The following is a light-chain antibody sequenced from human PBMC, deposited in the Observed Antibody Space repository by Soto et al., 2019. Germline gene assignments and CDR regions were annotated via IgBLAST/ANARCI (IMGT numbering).Light chain of an antibody. V-gene: IGKV3D-20*02. Sequence: EVVLTQSPGTLSFAPGERATLSCRASQSVSSNYLAWYQQKPGQAPRLLVYGASSRATGIPDRFSGRGSGTDFTLTISRLEPEDFAVYYCQQRLNWPPTFGQGTRLEIK. CDR2: GAS. CDR1: QSVSSNY. J-gene: IGKJ5*01. CDR3: QQRLNWPPT.